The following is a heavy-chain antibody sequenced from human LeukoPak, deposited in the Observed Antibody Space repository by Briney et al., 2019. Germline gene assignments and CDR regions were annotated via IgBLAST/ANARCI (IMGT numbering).Heavy chain of an antibody. D-gene: IGHD4-11*01. CDR1: GFTFSNYA. CDR2: ISGSGGST. V-gene: IGHV3-23*01. Sequence: GGSLRLSCAAPGFTFSNYAMSWVRQAPGKGLEWVSGISGSGGSTYSAGSVKGRFTISRDNAKSTLYVQMNSLRAEDTAVYYCAKDHYSNYGYFDYWGQGTLVTVSS. CDR3: AKDHYSNYGYFDY. J-gene: IGHJ4*02.